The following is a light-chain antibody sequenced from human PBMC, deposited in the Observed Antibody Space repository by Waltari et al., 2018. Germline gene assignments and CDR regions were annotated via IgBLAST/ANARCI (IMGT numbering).Light chain of an antibody. CDR3: CSYVGGIIPYV. Sequence: QSALTQPASVSGSPGQSITISCTGTSRDVGSHDLVSWYQQHPGKAPKLIIYEVIKRPSGVSNSFSGSKSGNTAYLTISGLQAEDGADYYCCSYVGGIIPYVLGTGTNVAVL. J-gene: IGLJ1*01. CDR1: SRDVGSHDL. V-gene: IGLV2-23*02. CDR2: EVI.